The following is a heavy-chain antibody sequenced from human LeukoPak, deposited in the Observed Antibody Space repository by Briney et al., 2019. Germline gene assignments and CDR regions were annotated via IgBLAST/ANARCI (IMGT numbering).Heavy chain of an antibody. D-gene: IGHD2-15*01. CDR2: ISVDGDDT. CDR3: ARDGYCSSGSCYGSYDY. V-gene: IGHV3-43*02. Sequence: GGSLRLSCAASGFTFADYAMHWVRQAPGTGLQWVSLISVDGDDTYYANSVKGRFTISRDNAKNSLYLQMNSLRDEDTAVYYCARDGYCSSGSCYGSYDYWGQGTLVTVSS. CDR1: GFTFADYA. J-gene: IGHJ4*02.